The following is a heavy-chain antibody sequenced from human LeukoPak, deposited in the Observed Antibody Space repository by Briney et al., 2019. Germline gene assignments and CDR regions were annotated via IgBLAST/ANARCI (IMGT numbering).Heavy chain of an antibody. J-gene: IGHJ6*02. CDR2: FYYSGST. CDR1: GCWIRSYY. V-gene: IGHV4-59*08. D-gene: IGHD3-22*01. CDR3: ASTYYYDSSGYFGYYYGMDV. Sequence: PSETLSLTYIVSGCWIRSYYWSWIRQPPGKGLEWIGYFYYSGSTNYNPSLKSRVTISVDTSKSQFSLNLTSVTAADTAVYYCASTYYYDSSGYFGYYYGMDVWGQGTTVTVSS.